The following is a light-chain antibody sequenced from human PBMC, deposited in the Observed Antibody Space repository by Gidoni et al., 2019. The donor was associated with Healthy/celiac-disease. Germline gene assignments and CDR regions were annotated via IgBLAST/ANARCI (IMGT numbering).Light chain of an antibody. CDR1: SSNIGAGYD. Sequence: QSVLTQPPPVSGAPGQRVTISCPGSSSNIGAGYDVHWYQQLPGTAPKLLIYGNSNRPSGVPDRFSGSKSGTSASLAITGLQAEDEADYYCQSYDSSLKVVFGGGTKLTV. CDR2: GNS. J-gene: IGLJ2*01. CDR3: QSYDSSLKVV. V-gene: IGLV1-40*01.